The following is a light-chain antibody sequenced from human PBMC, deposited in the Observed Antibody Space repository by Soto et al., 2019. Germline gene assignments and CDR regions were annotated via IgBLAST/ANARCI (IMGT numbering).Light chain of an antibody. V-gene: IGLV1-51*01. CDR3: ATWDSSLSAGV. Sequence: QSVLTQPRSVSAAPGQEVTISGSGSSSNIGNNYVSWYQHLPGSAPKLLIYDNNKRPSGIPDRFSGSKSGTSATLGITGLQTGDQADYYCATWDSSLSAGVFGGGTKLTVL. CDR2: DNN. J-gene: IGLJ2*01. CDR1: SSNIGNNY.